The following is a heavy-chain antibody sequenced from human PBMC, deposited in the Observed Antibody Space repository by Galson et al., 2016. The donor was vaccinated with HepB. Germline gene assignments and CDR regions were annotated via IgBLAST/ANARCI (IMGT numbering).Heavy chain of an antibody. CDR1: GFTFNTYA. J-gene: IGHJ3*02. CDR2: ISYHGIHK. D-gene: IGHD2-21*01. Sequence: SLRLSCAVSGFTFNTYAMHWVRQAPGKGLEWVAVISYHGIHKYFEDSVRGRFTISRDDSKNTMYLQMDNVRPEDTAVYYCAREYCGGSSCYSGQAFDIWGQGTMVTVSS. V-gene: IGHV3-30*04. CDR3: AREYCGGSSCYSGQAFDI.